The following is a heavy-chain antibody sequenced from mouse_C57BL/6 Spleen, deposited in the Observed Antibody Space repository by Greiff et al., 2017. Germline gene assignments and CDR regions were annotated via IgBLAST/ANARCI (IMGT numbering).Heavy chain of an antibody. CDR2: ITPGSGGT. CDR1: GYAFTNYL. CDR3: ATLDY. Sequence: QVQLKESGAELVRPGTSVKVSCKASGYAFTNYLLEWVKQRPGQGLAWIGVITPGSGGTNYNEKFKGKATLTADKSSSTAYMQLSSLTSEDSAVYFCATLDYWGQGTTLTVSS. J-gene: IGHJ2*01. V-gene: IGHV1-54*01.